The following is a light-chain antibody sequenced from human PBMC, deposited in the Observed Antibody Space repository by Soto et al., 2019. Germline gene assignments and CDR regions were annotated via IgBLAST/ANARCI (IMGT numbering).Light chain of an antibody. J-gene: IGLJ1*01. CDR1: SSNIGGNS. CDR3: GSWDSSLSAYV. V-gene: IGLV1-51*01. CDR2: GDN. Sequence: QSVLAQPPSVSAAPGQKVTISCSGSSSNIGGNSVSWYQQLPGTAPKLLIYGDNKRPSGIPDRFSGSKSGTSATLGITGFQTGDEADYYCGSWDSSLSAYVFGTGTKVTVL.